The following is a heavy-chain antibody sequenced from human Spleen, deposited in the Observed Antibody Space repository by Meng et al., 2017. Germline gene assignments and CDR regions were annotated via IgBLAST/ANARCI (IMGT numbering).Heavy chain of an antibody. V-gene: IGHV1-46*01. CDR2: IKPSGGST. CDR1: GYTFIGYY. D-gene: IGHD3-10*01. Sequence: QVQLVQSGADVKKPGASVKVSCKASGYTFIGYYMHWVRQAPGQGLEWMGIIKPSGGSTTYAQKFQGRITVTRDMSARTVYMELSSLTYEDTAIYYCATLAPPRSVTMFRDVPLHFDYWGQGTLVTVSS. J-gene: IGHJ4*02. CDR3: ATLAPPRSVTMFRDVPLHFDY.